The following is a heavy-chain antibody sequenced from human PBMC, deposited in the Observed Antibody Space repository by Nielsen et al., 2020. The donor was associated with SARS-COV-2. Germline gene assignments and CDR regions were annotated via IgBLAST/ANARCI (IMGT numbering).Heavy chain of an antibody. CDR1: GFTFSSYS. CDR3: ARSRGQTTVAPFDP. V-gene: IGHV3-48*01. Sequence: GGSLRLSCAASGFTFSSYSMNWVRQAPGKGLEWVSYISSSSSTIYYADSVEGRFTISRDNAKNSLYLQMNSLRAEDTAVYYCARSRGQTTVAPFDPWGQGTLVTVSS. CDR2: ISSSSSTI. D-gene: IGHD4-23*01. J-gene: IGHJ5*02.